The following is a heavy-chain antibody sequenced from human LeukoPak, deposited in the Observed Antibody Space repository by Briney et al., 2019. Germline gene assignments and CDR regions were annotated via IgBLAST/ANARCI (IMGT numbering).Heavy chain of an antibody. V-gene: IGHV1-8*01. CDR3: ARGGIAAAGRGNWFDP. Sequence: ASVKVSCKASGYTFTSYDINWVRQATGQGLEWMGWMNPNSGNTGYAQKFQGRVTMTRNTFIGTAYMELSSLRSEDTAVYYCARGGIAAAGRGNWFDPWGQGTLVTVSS. CDR2: MNPNSGNT. J-gene: IGHJ5*02. CDR1: GYTFTSYD. D-gene: IGHD6-13*01.